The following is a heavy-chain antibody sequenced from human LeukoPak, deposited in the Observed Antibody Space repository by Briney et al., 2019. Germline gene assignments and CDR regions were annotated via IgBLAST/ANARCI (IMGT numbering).Heavy chain of an antibody. V-gene: IGHV3-64*01. J-gene: IGHJ6*02. Sequence: GGSLRLSCAASGFTFSSYAMHWVRQAPGKGLQYVSTISGNGGSTYYANSVKGRFTISRDNSKNTLYLQMGSLRAEDTAVYYCARAKDFSYYYGMDVWGQGTTVTVSS. CDR1: GFTFSSYA. CDR3: ARAKDFSYYYGMDV. CDR2: ISGNGGST. D-gene: IGHD3-3*01.